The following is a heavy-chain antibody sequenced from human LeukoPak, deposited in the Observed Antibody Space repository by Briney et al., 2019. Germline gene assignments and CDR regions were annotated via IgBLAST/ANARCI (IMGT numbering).Heavy chain of an antibody. CDR3: VRAPRGDYFDY. Sequence: GGSLRLSCAASGFTFSNYDTHWVRQATGKGLEWVSAITTTGDTYYLDSVKGRFTISRANAKNSLYLQMNGLRAGDTAVYYCVRAPRGDYFDYWGQGTLVTVSS. V-gene: IGHV3-13*01. D-gene: IGHD4-17*01. CDR2: ITTTGDT. J-gene: IGHJ4*02. CDR1: GFTFSNYD.